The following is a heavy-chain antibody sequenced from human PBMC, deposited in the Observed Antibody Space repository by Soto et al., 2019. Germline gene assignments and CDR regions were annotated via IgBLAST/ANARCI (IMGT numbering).Heavy chain of an antibody. J-gene: IGHJ4*02. V-gene: IGHV4-59*01. Sequence: SETLSLTCTVSGGSISSYYWSWIRQPPGKGLEWIGYIYYSGSTNYNPSLKSRVTISVDTTKNQFSLKLSSVTAADTAVYYCARAPADYFDYWGKGTLVTVSS. CDR2: IYYSGST. D-gene: IGHD6-25*01. CDR3: ARAPADYFDY. CDR1: GGSISSYY.